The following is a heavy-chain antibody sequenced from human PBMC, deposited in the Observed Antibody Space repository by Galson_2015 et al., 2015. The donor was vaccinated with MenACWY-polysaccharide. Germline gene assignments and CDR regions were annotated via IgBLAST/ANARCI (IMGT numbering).Heavy chain of an antibody. Sequence: SLRLSCAGSGFSFSNYWMSWVRQAPGKGLEWVANIKEDGSEKYYVDSVKGRFIISRDNAKNSLYLQMNSLRDEETAVYFCARDDGRGFLPGGEYGGQGTLVTVSS. V-gene: IGHV3-7*01. J-gene: IGHJ4*02. CDR3: ARDDGRGFLPGGEY. D-gene: IGHD3-3*01. CDR2: IKEDGSEK. CDR1: GFSFSNYW.